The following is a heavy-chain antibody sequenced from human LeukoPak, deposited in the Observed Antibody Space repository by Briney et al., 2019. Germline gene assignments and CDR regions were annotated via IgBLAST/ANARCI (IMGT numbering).Heavy chain of an antibody. CDR3: ASSPHDYGNYYNYYYGMDV. V-gene: IGHV3-30-3*01. Sequence: GGSLRLSCAASGFTFSTYAMRWVRQAPGKGPEWVAVISYDGSNKYYADSVKGRFTISRDNSKNTLYLQMNSLRAEDTAVYYCASSPHDYGNYYNYYYGMDVWGQGTTVTVSS. CDR1: GFTFSTYA. CDR2: ISYDGSNK. D-gene: IGHD4-11*01. J-gene: IGHJ6*02.